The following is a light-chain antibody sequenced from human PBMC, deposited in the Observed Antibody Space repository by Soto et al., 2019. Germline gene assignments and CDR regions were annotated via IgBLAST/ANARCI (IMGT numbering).Light chain of an antibody. CDR1: SSNLGDNA. CDR2: SYD. CDR3: AAWDASLDGDV. J-gene: IGLJ1*01. Sequence: QSVLTQPPSASGTPGQRVTISCSTSSSNLGDNAVNWYQHVPGTAPKLLIYSYDHRPSGVPDRFSGSKSGTSASLAISGLQSEDEADYYWAAWDASLDGDVFGTGTKLTVL. V-gene: IGLV1-44*01.